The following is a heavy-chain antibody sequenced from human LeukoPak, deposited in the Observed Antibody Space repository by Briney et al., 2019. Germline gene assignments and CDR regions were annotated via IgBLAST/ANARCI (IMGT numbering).Heavy chain of an antibody. V-gene: IGHV4-39*01. CDR1: GGSISTTTNS. Sequence: PSEPLSLTCNVSGGSISTTTNSWGWAWIRQRPTKGLERIGSIYYGGSPYYTSSLKSRVTISVDTYKNQFSLKLASLTAADTAVYYCARRRIVGSTGFYFDPWGPGTLVTVSS. CDR2: IYYGGSP. D-gene: IGHD1-26*01. CDR3: ARRRIVGSTGFYFDP. J-gene: IGHJ5*02.